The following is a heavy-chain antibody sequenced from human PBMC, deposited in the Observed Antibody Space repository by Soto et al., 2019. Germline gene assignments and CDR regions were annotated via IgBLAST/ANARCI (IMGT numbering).Heavy chain of an antibody. D-gene: IGHD6-13*01. CDR2: IIPIFGTA. CDR3: ARVFSLGIDYFDY. CDR1: GGTFSSYA. Sequence: SVKVSCKASGGTFSSYAISWVRQAPGKGLEWMGGIIPIFGTANYAQKFQGRVTITADESTSTAYMELSSLRSEDTAVYYCARVFSLGIDYFDYWGQGTLVTVSS. J-gene: IGHJ4*02. V-gene: IGHV1-69*13.